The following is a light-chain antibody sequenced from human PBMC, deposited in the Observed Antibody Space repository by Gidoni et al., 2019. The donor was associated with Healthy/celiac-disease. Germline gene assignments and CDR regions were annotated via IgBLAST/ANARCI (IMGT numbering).Light chain of an antibody. CDR1: QSVSSY. CDR3: QQRSNWPIT. V-gene: IGKV3D-11*02. CDR2: DAS. Sequence: EIVLTQSPATLSLSPGERATLSCRVSQSVSSYLAWYQQKPGQAPRLLIYDASNRATGIPARFSGSGPGTDFTLTISSLEPEDFAVYYCQQRSNWPITFXXXTLLEIK. J-gene: IGKJ5*01.